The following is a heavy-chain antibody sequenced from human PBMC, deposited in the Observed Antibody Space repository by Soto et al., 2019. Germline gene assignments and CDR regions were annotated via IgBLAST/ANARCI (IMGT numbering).Heavy chain of an antibody. V-gene: IGHV4-34*01. D-gene: IGHD5-18*01. CDR1: GGSLSGIY. J-gene: IGHJ6*02. CDR3: AKGPGYSFGYSIYYYYYGMDV. Sequence: PSETLSLTCAVYGGSLSGIYWTWVRQPPGKGLEWIGEANHSGSTNYSPSLEGRITISLDPSSNQFSLKLSSVTAADTAVYYCAKGPGYSFGYSIYYYYYGMDVWGQETTVP. CDR2: ANHSGST.